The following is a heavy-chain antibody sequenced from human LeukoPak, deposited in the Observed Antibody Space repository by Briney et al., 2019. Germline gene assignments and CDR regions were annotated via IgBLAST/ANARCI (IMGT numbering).Heavy chain of an antibody. CDR3: SRGRDQSKTGDY. D-gene: IGHD2-2*01. Sequence: PSETLSLTCAVYDGSSGYYWSWIRHPPGKGLEWIGEIHPSGITSFNPSLKSRASISADTSKNQFSLKLTSVTAADTALYYCSRGRDQSKTGDYWGQGTLVTVSS. V-gene: IGHV4-34*01. J-gene: IGHJ4*02. CDR2: IHPSGIT. CDR1: DGSSGYY.